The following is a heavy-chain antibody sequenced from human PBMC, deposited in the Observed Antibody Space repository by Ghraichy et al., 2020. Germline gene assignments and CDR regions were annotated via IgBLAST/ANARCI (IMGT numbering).Heavy chain of an antibody. J-gene: IGHJ2*01. Sequence: SETLSLTCTVSGGSISSYYWSWIRQPPGKGLEWIGYIYYSGSTNYNPSLKSRVTISVDTSKNQFSLKLSSVTAADTAVYYCARDSGYDFWSGYSWYFDLWGRGTLVTVSS. V-gene: IGHV4-59*01. D-gene: IGHD3-3*01. CDR2: IYYSGST. CDR3: ARDSGYDFWSGYSWYFDL. CDR1: GGSISSYY.